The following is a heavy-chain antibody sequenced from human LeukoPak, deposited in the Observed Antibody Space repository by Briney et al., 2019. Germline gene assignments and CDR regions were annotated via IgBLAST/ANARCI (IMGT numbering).Heavy chain of an antibody. CDR1: GGSISSGSYY. V-gene: IGHV4-61*02. J-gene: IGHJ4*02. CDR3: AREGVYGDYRH. D-gene: IGHD4-17*01. CDR2: IDTSGST. Sequence: SQTLSLTCTVSGGSISSGSYYWSWIRQPAGKGLEWIGRIDTSGSTNYNPSLKSRVTMSADTSKKQFSLKLRSVTAADTAVYYCAREGVYGDYRHWGQGTLVTVSS.